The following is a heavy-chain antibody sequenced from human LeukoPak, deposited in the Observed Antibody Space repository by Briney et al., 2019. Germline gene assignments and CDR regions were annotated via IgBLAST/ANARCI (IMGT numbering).Heavy chain of an antibody. CDR1: GGSISSGSYY. CDR3: ARGMVRGVIADP. V-gene: IGHV4-61*02. CDR2: IYPSGST. Sequence: SQTLSLTCTVSGGSISSGSYYWSWIGQPAGKGLAWIGRIYPSGSTNYNPSLKSRVTISVDTSKNQFSLKLSSVTAADTAVYYCARGMVRGVIADPWRQGTLVTVSS. D-gene: IGHD3-10*01. J-gene: IGHJ5*02.